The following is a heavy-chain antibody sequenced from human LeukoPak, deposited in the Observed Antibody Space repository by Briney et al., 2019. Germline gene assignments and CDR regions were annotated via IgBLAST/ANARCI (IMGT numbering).Heavy chain of an antibody. Sequence: GGSLRLSCAASGFPFSTYAMNWVRQAPGKGLEWVSVITGSGGFTQYADSVKGRFTISRDNVKNTLYLQMNSLRAEDTAMYYCARGNYYAMDVWGQGTTVTVFS. CDR3: ARGNYYAMDV. CDR1: GFPFSTYA. CDR2: ITGSGGFT. J-gene: IGHJ6*02. V-gene: IGHV3-23*01.